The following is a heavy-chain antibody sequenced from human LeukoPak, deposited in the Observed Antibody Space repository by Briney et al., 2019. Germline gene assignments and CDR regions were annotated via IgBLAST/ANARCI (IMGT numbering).Heavy chain of an antibody. Sequence: ASVKVSCKASGGTFSSYTISWVRQAPGQGLEWMGGIIPMFATANYAQKFQGRVTITADKSTSTAYMELSSLRSEDTAVYYCARGDIVVVPAAIICEPSDYWGQGTLVTVSS. CDR2: IIPMFATA. D-gene: IGHD2-2*01. J-gene: IGHJ4*02. V-gene: IGHV1-69*06. CDR1: GGTFSSYT. CDR3: ARGDIVVVPAAIICEPSDY.